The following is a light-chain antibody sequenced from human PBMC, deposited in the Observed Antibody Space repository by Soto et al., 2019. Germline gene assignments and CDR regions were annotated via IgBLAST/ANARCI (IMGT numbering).Light chain of an antibody. CDR1: QSVSSSY. CDR3: QQYGSSPG. CDR2: GAS. J-gene: IGKJ3*01. Sequence: EIVLTQSPGTLSLSPGERATLSCRASQSVSSSYLAWYQQKPGQAPRLLIYGASSRATGIPDRFSGSGSGTDFTLTISRLEPEAFAVYYCQQYGSSPGFGPGTKVDIK. V-gene: IGKV3-20*01.